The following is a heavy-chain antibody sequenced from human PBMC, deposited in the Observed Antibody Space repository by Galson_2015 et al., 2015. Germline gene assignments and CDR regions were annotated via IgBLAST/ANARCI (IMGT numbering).Heavy chain of an antibody. J-gene: IGHJ5*02. CDR1: GFTSSSYE. CDR3: ARDRAYGDYAGWVDWFDP. Sequence: SLRLSCAASGFTSSSYEMNWVRQAPGMGLEWVSYISSSGSSIYYADSVKGRFTISRDNAKNSLYLQMDSLRAEDAAVYYCARDRAYGDYAGWVDWFDPWGRGTLVTVSS. CDR2: ISSSGSSI. D-gene: IGHD4-17*01. V-gene: IGHV3-48*03.